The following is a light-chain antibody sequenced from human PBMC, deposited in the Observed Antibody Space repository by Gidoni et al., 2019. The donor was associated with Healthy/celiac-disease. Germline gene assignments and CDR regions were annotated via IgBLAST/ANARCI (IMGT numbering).Light chain of an antibody. J-gene: IGKJ2*01. V-gene: IGKV1-33*01. CDR1: QDISNY. CDR3: QQYDNLPYT. Sequence: DIQMTQSPSSLSASVGDRVTITCQASQDISNYLNWYQQKPGKAPKLLIYDASNLETGVPSRFSGCGSVTDFTFTISILHPEYISTYYCQQYDNLPYTFGQGTKLEIK. CDR2: DAS.